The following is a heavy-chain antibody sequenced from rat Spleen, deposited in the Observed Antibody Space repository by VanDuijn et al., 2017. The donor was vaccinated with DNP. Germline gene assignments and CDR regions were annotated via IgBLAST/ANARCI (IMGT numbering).Heavy chain of an antibody. CDR1: GFIFSNYW. CDR2: ITNTGDST. D-gene: IGHD1-10*01. V-gene: IGHV5-31*01. Sequence: EVLLVESDGGLVQPGRSLKLSCIASGFIFSNYWMTWIRQAPGKGLEWVASITNTGDSTYYSDSVKGRFSISRDNAKSTLYLQMDSLRSEDTATYYCSRKGIYNNYFDYWGQGVMVTVSS. CDR3: SRKGIYNNYFDY. J-gene: IGHJ2*01.